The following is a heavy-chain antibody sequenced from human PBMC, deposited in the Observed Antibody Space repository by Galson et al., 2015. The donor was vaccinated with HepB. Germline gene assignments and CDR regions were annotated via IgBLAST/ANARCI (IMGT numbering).Heavy chain of an antibody. CDR3: AKGGQTAEDNDILTGSYTGNHYFDY. D-gene: IGHD3-9*01. V-gene: IGHV3-23*01. Sequence: SLRLSCAVSGFTFSSYAMSWVRQAPGKGLEWVSAITGSGSNTYYADSVKGRFTISRDKSKNTLYLQMNSLRAEDTAVYYCAKGGQTAEDNDILTGSYTGNHYFDYWGQGTLVTVSS. CDR1: GFTFSSYA. J-gene: IGHJ4*02. CDR2: ITGSGSNT.